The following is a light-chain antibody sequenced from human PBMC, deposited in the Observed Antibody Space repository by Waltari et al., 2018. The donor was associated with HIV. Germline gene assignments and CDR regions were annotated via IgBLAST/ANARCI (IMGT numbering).Light chain of an antibody. CDR3: HSYDSGLGAL. J-gene: IGLJ3*02. CDR2: GNN. Sequence: QSVLTQPPSVSGAPGKKVTLPCTGSTSTILADYDVHWYQQRPGRAPKVLIYGNNKRPSGIPDRFSGSKSGTSASLAITGLQSDDEADYYCHSYDSGLGALFGGGTKVTVL. CDR1: TSTILADYD. V-gene: IGLV1-40*01.